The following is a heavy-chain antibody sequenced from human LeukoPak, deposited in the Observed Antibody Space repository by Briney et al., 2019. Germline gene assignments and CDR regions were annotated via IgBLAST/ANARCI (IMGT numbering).Heavy chain of an antibody. CDR3: AKRPSDYGDYVSYFDY. J-gene: IGHJ4*02. Sequence: GGSLRLSCAASGFSFVSYGMHWVRQAPGKGLEWVGVISDDGRSKDYADSVKGRFTISRDNSKEILYLQMNSLRDEDTAVYYCAKRPSDYGDYVSYFDYWGQGTLVTVSS. V-gene: IGHV3-30*18. D-gene: IGHD4-17*01. CDR1: GFSFVSYG. CDR2: ISDDGRSK.